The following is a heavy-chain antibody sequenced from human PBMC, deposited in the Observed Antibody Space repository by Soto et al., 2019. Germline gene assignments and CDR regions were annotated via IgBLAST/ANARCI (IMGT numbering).Heavy chain of an antibody. CDR3: ARGNHHDYAWYSDL. D-gene: IGHD4-17*01. V-gene: IGHV3-33*01. CDR1: GFTFSSYG. Sequence: QVQLVESGGGVVQPGRSLRLSCAASGFTFSSYGMHWVRQAPGKGLEWVAVIWYDGSNKYYADSVKGRFTISRDNSKNTLYLQMNSLRAEDTAVYYCARGNHHDYAWYSDLWGRGTLVTVSS. CDR2: IWYDGSNK. J-gene: IGHJ2*01.